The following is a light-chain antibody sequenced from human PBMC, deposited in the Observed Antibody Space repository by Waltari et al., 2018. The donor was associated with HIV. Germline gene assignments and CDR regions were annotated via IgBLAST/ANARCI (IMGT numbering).Light chain of an antibody. CDR1: SSDVGGYNY. J-gene: IGLJ1*01. Sequence: QSALTPPRSVSGSPGQSVTISCTGTSSDVGGYNYVSWYQQHPGKAPKLMIYDLSKRPSGVPDRFSGSKSGNTASLTISGLQAEDESDYYCCSYAGSSTFLFGTGTKVTVL. CDR2: DLS. V-gene: IGLV2-11*01. CDR3: CSYAGSSTFL.